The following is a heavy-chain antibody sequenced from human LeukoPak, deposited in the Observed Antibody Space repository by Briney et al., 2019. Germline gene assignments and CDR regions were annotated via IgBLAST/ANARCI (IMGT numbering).Heavy chain of an antibody. CDR3: ARVGVYYDSSGYYPHHFDY. CDR1: GGSFSGYY. V-gene: IGHV4-34*01. J-gene: IGHJ4*02. D-gene: IGHD3-22*01. Sequence: SETLSLTCAVYGGSFSGYYWSWVRQPPGKGLEWIGETNRSGSTNYNPSLKSRVTISVDTSKNHLSLKLSSVTAADTAVYYCARVGVYYDSSGYYPHHFDYWGQGTLVTVSS. CDR2: TNRSGST.